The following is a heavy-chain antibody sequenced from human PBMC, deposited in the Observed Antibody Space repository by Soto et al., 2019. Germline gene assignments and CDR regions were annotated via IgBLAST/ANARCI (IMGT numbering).Heavy chain of an antibody. D-gene: IGHD3-22*01. CDR1: GGTFSSYA. J-gene: IGHJ3*02. CDR3: ARDYDSSGYEAFDI. V-gene: IGHV1-69*13. CDR2: IIPIFGTA. Sequence: SEKVSCTASGGTFSSYAISWVRQAPGQGLEWMGGIIPIFGTANYAQKFQGRVTITADESTSTAYMELSSLRSEDTAVYYCARDYDSSGYEAFDIWGQGTMVT.